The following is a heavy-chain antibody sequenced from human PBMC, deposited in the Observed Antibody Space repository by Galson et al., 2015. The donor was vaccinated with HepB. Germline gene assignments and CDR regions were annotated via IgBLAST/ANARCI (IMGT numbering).Heavy chain of an antibody. Sequence: ETLSLTCTVSGGSISSYYWSWIRQPPGKGLEWIGYISYSGSTNYNPSLKSRVTISVDTSKNQFSLRVNPVTAADTAVYYCARDYPLYGDYVWFDPWGQGTLVTVSS. CDR3: ARDYPLYGDYVWFDP. CDR1: GGSISSYY. V-gene: IGHV4-59*01. D-gene: IGHD4-17*01. J-gene: IGHJ5*02. CDR2: ISYSGST.